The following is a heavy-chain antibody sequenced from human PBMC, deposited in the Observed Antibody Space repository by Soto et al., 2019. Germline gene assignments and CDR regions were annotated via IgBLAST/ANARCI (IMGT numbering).Heavy chain of an antibody. V-gene: IGHV4-34*01. CDR2: INHSGGT. D-gene: IGHD6-6*01. J-gene: IGHJ6*02. CDR3: ARGRTNPSIAARLYYYYYGMDV. Sequence: SETLSLTCAVYGGSFSGYYWSWIRQPPGKGLEWIGEINHSGGTNYNPSLKSRVTISVDTSKNQFSLKLSSVTAANTAVYYCARGRTNPSIAARLYYYYYGMDVWGQGTTVTVS. CDR1: GGSFSGYY.